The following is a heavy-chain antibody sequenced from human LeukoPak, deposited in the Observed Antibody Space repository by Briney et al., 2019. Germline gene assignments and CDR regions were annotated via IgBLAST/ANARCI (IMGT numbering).Heavy chain of an antibody. CDR1: GFTFSSYA. CDR3: ATGGSGWNFQH. Sequence: GGSLRLSCAASGFTFSSYAMHWVRQAPGKGLEYVSAISSNGGSTYYANSVKGRFTISRDNSKNTLYFQMGSLRAEDTAVYYCATGGSGWNFQHWGQGTLVTVSS. J-gene: IGHJ1*01. CDR2: ISSNGGST. D-gene: IGHD6-19*01. V-gene: IGHV3-64*01.